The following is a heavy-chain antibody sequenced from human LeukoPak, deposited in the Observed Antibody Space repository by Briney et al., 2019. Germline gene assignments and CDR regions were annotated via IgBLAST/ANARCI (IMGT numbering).Heavy chain of an antibody. CDR1: GYTFTSYD. Sequence: ASVKVSCKASGYTFTSYDINWVRQATGQGLEWMGWMNPNSGNTGYAQKFQDRVTMTRNTSISTAYMELSSLRSEDTAVYYCARESGIAAAGAEGTEFDPWGQGTLVTVSS. D-gene: IGHD6-13*01. J-gene: IGHJ5*02. CDR3: ARESGIAAAGAEGTEFDP. V-gene: IGHV1-8*01. CDR2: MNPNSGNT.